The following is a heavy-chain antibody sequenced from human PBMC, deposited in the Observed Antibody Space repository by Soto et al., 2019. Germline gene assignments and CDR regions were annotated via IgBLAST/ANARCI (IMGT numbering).Heavy chain of an antibody. CDR1: GGSISSSSYY. CDR3: ARSTYNWNDVLYFDY. CDR2: IYYSGST. J-gene: IGHJ4*02. D-gene: IGHD1-1*01. Sequence: SETLSLTCTVSGGSISSSSYYWGWIRQPPGKGLEWIGSIYYSGSTYYNPSLKSRVTISVDTSKNQFSLKLSSVTAADTAVYYCARSTYNWNDVLYFDYWGQGTLVTVSS. V-gene: IGHV4-39*01.